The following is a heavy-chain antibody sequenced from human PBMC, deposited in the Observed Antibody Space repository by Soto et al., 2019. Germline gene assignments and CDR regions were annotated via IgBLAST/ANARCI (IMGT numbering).Heavy chain of an antibody. V-gene: IGHV5-51*01. CDR3: ARTLYYDFWSGYFQDY. CDR1: GYSFTSYW. Sequence: LGESLKISCKGSGYSFTSYWIGWVRQMPGKGLEWMGIIYPGDSDTRYSPSFQGQVTISADKSISTAYLQWSSLKASDTAMYYCARTLYYDFWSGYFQDYWGQGTLVTVSS. D-gene: IGHD3-3*01. CDR2: IYPGDSDT. J-gene: IGHJ4*02.